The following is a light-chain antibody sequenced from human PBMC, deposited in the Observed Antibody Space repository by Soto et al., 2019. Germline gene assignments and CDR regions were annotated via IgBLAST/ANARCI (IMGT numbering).Light chain of an antibody. V-gene: IGKV3D-15*01. J-gene: IGKJ4*01. CDR3: QQYNNWPLT. CDR1: QSVSYN. CDR2: DAS. Sequence: ETVMTQSPATLSVSPGDRATLSCSASQSVSYNLAWYQQKPGQAPRLLIYDASTRATGIPARFSGSASGTEFPLTISSLLSVDFAVYYCQQYNNWPLTFGGGTKVQMK.